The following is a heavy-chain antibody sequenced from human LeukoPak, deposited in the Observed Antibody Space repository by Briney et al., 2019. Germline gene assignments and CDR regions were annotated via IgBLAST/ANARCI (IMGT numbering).Heavy chain of an antibody. CDR2: ISAYDGNT. V-gene: IGHV1-18*01. Sequence: ASVKVSCKASGYTFTSYGISWVRQAPGQGLEWMGLISAYDGNTNYAQKLQGRGTMTTDTSTSTAYMEVRSLRSDDTAVYYCARVYYYDSSGYTVPRAFDIWGQGTMVTVSS. D-gene: IGHD3-22*01. CDR3: ARVYYYDSSGYTVPRAFDI. J-gene: IGHJ3*02. CDR1: GYTFTSYG.